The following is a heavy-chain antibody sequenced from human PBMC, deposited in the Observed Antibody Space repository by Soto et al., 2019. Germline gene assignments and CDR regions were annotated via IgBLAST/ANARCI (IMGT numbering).Heavy chain of an antibody. J-gene: IGHJ4*02. CDR2: ISINSNHK. CDR3: ARAIAAAGPHWSDY. D-gene: IGHD6-13*01. CDR1: GFTFSDFY. V-gene: IGHV3-11*06. Sequence: GGSLRLSCAASGFTFSDFYMTWVRQAPGKGLEWLSYISINSNHKEYGDSVKGRHTISRDNAKNSLYLQMNSLRAEDTAVYYCARAIAAAGPHWSDYWGQGTLVTVSS.